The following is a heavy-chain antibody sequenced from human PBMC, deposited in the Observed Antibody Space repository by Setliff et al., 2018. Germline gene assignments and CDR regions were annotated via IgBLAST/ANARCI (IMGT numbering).Heavy chain of an antibody. CDR3: ARVKVIVGATPRTYYMDV. CDR1: GYTFTSYG. D-gene: IGHD1-26*01. Sequence: ASVKVSCKASGYTFTSYGISWVRQAPGQGLEWMGWISAYNGNTNYAQKLQGRVTFTRNTSTNTAYMELSSLISEDTAVYYCARVKVIVGATPRTYYMDVWGKGTTVTVSS. V-gene: IGHV1-18*01. CDR2: ISAYNGNT. J-gene: IGHJ6*03.